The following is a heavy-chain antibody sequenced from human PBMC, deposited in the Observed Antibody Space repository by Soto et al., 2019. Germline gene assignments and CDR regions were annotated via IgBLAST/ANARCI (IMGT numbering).Heavy chain of an antibody. J-gene: IGHJ4*02. CDR3: ATPHVYGDYVWGY. Sequence: QVQLVQSGAEVKKPGASVKVSCKASGYTFTSYYMHWVRQAPGQGLEWMGIINPSGGSTSYAQKCQGRVTLTRDTSTSTVYMELSSLRSEDTAVYYCATPHVYGDYVWGYWGQGTLVTVSS. CDR2: INPSGGST. D-gene: IGHD4-17*01. V-gene: IGHV1-46*03. CDR1: GYTFTSYY.